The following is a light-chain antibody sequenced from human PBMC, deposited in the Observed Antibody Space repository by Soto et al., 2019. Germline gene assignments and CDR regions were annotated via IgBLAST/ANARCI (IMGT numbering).Light chain of an antibody. Sequence: QSVLTQPPSASRTPGQRVTISCSGSSSNIGSNTVNWYQQLPGTAPKLLIYSNNQRPSGVPDRFSGSRSGTSASLAISGLQSEDEGDYYCAAWDDSLNGRGVFGGGTKVTVL. J-gene: IGLJ3*02. CDR1: SSNIGSNT. V-gene: IGLV1-44*01. CDR3: AAWDDSLNGRGV. CDR2: SNN.